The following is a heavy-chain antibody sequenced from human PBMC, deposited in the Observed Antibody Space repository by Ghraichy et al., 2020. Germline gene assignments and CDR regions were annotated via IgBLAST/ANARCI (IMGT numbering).Heavy chain of an antibody. CDR1: GFTFSNAW. V-gene: IGHV3-15*01. J-gene: IGHJ4*02. CDR2: IKSKTDGGTT. D-gene: IGHD2-21*02. CDR3: TTAGLCGGDCYGDY. Sequence: GSLRLSCAASGFTFSNAWMSWVRQAPGKGLEWVGRIKSKTDGGTTDYAAPVKGRFTISRDDSKNTLYLQMNSLKTEDTAVYYCTTAGLCGGDCYGDYWGQGTLVTVSS.